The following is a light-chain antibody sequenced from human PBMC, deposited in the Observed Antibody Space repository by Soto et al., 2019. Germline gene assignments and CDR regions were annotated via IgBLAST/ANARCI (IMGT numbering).Light chain of an antibody. CDR2: GAS. V-gene: IGKV3-20*01. CDR3: QQYGRSPPGFT. J-gene: IGKJ3*01. Sequence: DIVLTQSPGNLSLTPGEGATLFCRASQRISSVYLAWYQQKPGQAPRLLIYGASFRATGIPDRFSGSGSGTDFTLTIRRLEPEDFAVYYCQQYGRSPPGFTFGPGTTVD. CDR1: QRISSVY.